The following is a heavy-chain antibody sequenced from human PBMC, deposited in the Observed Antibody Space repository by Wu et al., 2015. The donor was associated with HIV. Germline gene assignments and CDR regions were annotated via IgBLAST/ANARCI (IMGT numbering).Heavy chain of an antibody. J-gene: IGHJ4*03. CDR2: IIPFFGTP. Sequence: QVQLVQSGAEVKKPGSSVKVSCKTSGGTFSDYAINWVRQAPGQGLEWMGGIIPFFGTPNYAQKFQGRVTITTDGSMTTAYMELRSLRSEDTAVYYCARDGPDGFNPAYKSVPTPWGHGTLVHRLL. V-gene: IGHV1-69*05. CDR3: ARDGPDGFNPAYKSVPTP. CDR1: GGTFSDYA. D-gene: IGHD5-24*01.